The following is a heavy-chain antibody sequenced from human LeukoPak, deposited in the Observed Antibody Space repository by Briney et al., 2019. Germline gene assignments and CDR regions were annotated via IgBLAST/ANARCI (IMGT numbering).Heavy chain of an antibody. Sequence: ASVKVSCKGSGYTFTSYDINWMRQATGQGLEWMGWMNPNSGNTGYAQKFQGRVTITTDESTSTAYMELSSLRSEDTAVYYCARDTSSSAFDPWGQGTLVTVSS. V-gene: IGHV1-8*01. CDR3: ARDTSSSAFDP. D-gene: IGHD6-13*01. CDR2: MNPNSGNT. CDR1: GYTFTSYD. J-gene: IGHJ5*02.